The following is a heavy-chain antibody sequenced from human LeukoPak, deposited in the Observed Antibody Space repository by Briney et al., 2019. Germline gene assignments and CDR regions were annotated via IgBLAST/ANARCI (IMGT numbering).Heavy chain of an antibody. J-gene: IGHJ4*02. V-gene: IGHV3-53*01. CDR3: VYYYDGSGYYTDY. CDR1: GFTVSSNY. CDR2: IYSGGST. Sequence: GGSLRLSCAASGFTVSSNYMSWVRQAPGKGLEWVSVIYSGGSTYYADSVKGRFTISRDNSKNTLYLQMNSLRAEDTAVYYCVYYYDGSGYYTDYWGQGTLVTVSS. D-gene: IGHD3-22*01.